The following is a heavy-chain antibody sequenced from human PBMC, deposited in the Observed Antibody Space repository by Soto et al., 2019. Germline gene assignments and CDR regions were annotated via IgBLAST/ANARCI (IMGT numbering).Heavy chain of an antibody. CDR1: GGSISSSSYY. D-gene: IGHD4-17*01. V-gene: IGHV4-39*01. J-gene: IGHJ6*03. Sequence: SETLSLTCTVSGGSISSSSYYWGWIRQPPGKGLEWIGSIYYSGSTYYNPSLKSRVTISVDTSKNQFSLKLSSVTAADTAVYYCASKITVTIRRRQYYYYYYMDVWGKGTTVTVSS. CDR3: ASKITVTIRRRQYYYYYYMDV. CDR2: IYYSGST.